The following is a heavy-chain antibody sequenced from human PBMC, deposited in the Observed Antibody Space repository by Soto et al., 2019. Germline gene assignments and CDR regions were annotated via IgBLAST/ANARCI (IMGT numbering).Heavy chain of an antibody. CDR3: ARSIPDMITFRGDIAEVDY. CDR2: ISSSSSTI. CDR1: GFTFSSYS. D-gene: IGHD3-16*02. J-gene: IGHJ4*02. V-gene: IGHV3-48*01. Sequence: GGSLRLSCAASGFTFSSYSMNWVRQAPGKGLEWVSYISSSSSTIYYADSVKGRFTISRDNAKNSLYLQMNSLRAEDKAVYYCARSIPDMITFRGDIAEVDYWGQGTLVTVSS.